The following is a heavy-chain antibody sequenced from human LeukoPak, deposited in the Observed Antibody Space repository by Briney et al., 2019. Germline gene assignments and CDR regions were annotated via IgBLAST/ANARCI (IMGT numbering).Heavy chain of an antibody. CDR1: GVSITTYY. Sequence: SESLSLTCTVSGVSITTYYWSWIRQPAGKGLEWIGHIYASGSTNYNPSLKSRVTMSVETSKNQFSLKLSSVTAADTAVYYCARDRWVQLWSDAFDIWGQGTMATVSS. CDR3: ARDRWVQLWSDAFDI. CDR2: IYASGST. V-gene: IGHV4-4*07. D-gene: IGHD5-18*01. J-gene: IGHJ3*02.